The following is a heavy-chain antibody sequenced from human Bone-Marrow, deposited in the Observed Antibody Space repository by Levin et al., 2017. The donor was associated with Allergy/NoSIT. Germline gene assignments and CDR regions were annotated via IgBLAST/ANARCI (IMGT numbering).Heavy chain of an antibody. J-gene: IGHJ6*02. Sequence: HGESLKISCAASGFTFSSYAMHWVRQAPGKGLEWVAVISYDGSNKYYADSVKGRFTISRDNSKNTLYLQMNSLRAEDTAVYYCARDEYGYSGYWPQSTYYYYGMDVWGQGTTVTVSS. CDR3: ARDEYGYSGYWPQSTYYYYGMDV. CDR2: ISYDGSNK. D-gene: IGHD5-12*01. CDR1: GFTFSSYA. V-gene: IGHV3-30*04.